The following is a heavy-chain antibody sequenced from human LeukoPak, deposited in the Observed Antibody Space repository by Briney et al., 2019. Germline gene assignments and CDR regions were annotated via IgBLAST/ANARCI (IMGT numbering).Heavy chain of an antibody. Sequence: PGGSLRLSCAASGFTVSSNYMSWVRQAPGKGLEWVSVIYSGGSTYYADSVKGRFTISRDNSKNTLYLQMNSLRAEDTAVYYCARGEMATISDGFDIWGQGTMVTVSS. CDR3: ARGEMATISDGFDI. D-gene: IGHD5-24*01. CDR1: GFTVSSNY. CDR2: IYSGGST. J-gene: IGHJ3*02. V-gene: IGHV3-66*01.